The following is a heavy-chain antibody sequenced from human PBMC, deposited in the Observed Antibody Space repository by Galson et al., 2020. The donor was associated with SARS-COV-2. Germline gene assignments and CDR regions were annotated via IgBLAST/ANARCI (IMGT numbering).Heavy chain of an antibody. Sequence: TGGSLRLSCAASGFTFSNYEMNWVRQAQGKGQERDSYISSSGRTINYADSVKGRFTISRDNAKSSQSLQMNSLRADDTAVYYCARLDAYGPAYWGQGTLVTVSS. D-gene: IGHD2-2*01. J-gene: IGHJ4*02. CDR1: GFTFSNYE. CDR2: ISSSGRTI. V-gene: IGHV3-48*03. CDR3: ARLDAYGPAY.